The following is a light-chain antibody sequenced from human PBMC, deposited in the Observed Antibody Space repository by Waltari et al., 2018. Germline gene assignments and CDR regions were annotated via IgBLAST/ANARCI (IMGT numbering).Light chain of an antibody. CDR2: DAS. CDR3: QQYYDYPIN. V-gene: IGKV1-5*01. J-gene: IGKJ5*01. Sequence: DIQMTQSPSTVSASLGDRVTITCLARQNLNTCLSWDQQKPGAVPNLLIYDASTLERGVPSRFSGSGSGTHFTLTISGLQPDDFATFYCQQYYDYPINFGQGTRL. CDR1: QNLNTC.